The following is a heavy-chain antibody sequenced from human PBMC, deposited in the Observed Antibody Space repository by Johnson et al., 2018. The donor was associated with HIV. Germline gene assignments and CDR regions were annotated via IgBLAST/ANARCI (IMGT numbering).Heavy chain of an antibody. D-gene: IGHD1-26*01. CDR2: ISSNGVTP. J-gene: IGHJ3*02. Sequence: VQLVESGGGLVKPGGSLRLSCAAPGFTFSDFAMLWVRQAPGKGLEYVSGISSNGVTPYYANSVKGRLTISRDNSKNTLYLQMGSLRPEDMAVYYCVRRVGVSTFDIWGQGTTVIVSS. CDR3: VRRVGVSTFDI. CDR1: GFTFSDFA. V-gene: IGHV3-64*01.